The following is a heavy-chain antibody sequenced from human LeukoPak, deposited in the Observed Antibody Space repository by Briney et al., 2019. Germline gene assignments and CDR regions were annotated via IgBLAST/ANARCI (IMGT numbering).Heavy chain of an antibody. J-gene: IGHJ4*02. CDR1: GFTFSSYW. D-gene: IGHD5-18*01. Sequence: GGSLRLSCAASGFTFSSYWMHWVRQAPGKGLVWVSRIKSDGSTTTYADSVKGRFTISRDNAKNTLYLQMNSLRAEDTAVYYCARVVDTHFDYWGQGTRVTVSS. V-gene: IGHV3-74*01. CDR3: ARVVDTHFDY. CDR2: IKSDGSTT.